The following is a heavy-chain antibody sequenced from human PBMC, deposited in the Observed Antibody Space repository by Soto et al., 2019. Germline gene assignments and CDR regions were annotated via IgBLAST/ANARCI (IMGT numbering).Heavy chain of an antibody. Sequence: QVQLQESGPGLVKPSGTLSLTCAVSGGSISSSNWWSWVRQPPGKGLEWIGEIYHSGSTNYNPSLKSRVTISVDKSKNQFSLKLSSVTAADTAVYYCARDGDEDILTGYYPRYGMDVWGQGTTVTVSS. V-gene: IGHV4-4*02. CDR3: ARDGDEDILTGYYPRYGMDV. CDR1: GGSISSSNW. J-gene: IGHJ6*02. D-gene: IGHD3-9*01. CDR2: IYHSGST.